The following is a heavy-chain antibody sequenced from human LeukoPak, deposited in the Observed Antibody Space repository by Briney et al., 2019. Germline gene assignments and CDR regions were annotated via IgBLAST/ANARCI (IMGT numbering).Heavy chain of an antibody. CDR3: ATSLRAVDAVNI. J-gene: IGHJ3*02. CDR1: GYTFTAYY. V-gene: IGHV1-2*02. Sequence: ASVKVSCKASGYTFTAYYIRWVRQAPGQGLEWRGWINPYSGGTNYAQKFQGRVTMTGDTSISTAYMELNRLTSDDPALYYCATSLRAVDAVNIWGKGTMVTVSS. D-gene: IGHD3-10*01. CDR2: INPYSGGT.